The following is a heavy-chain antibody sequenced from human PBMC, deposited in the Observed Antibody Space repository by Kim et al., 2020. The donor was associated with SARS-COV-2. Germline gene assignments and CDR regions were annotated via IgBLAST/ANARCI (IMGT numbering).Heavy chain of an antibody. D-gene: IGHD3-10*01. Sequence: SETLSLTCTVSGGSISSSSYYWGWIRQPPGKGLEWIGSIYYSGSTYYNPSLKSRVTISVDTSKNQFSLKLSSVTAADTAVYYCARHVPSWVVRGVQPFDPWGQGTLVTVSS. CDR2: IYYSGST. J-gene: IGHJ5*02. V-gene: IGHV4-39*01. CDR3: ARHVPSWVVRGVQPFDP. CDR1: GGSISSSSYY.